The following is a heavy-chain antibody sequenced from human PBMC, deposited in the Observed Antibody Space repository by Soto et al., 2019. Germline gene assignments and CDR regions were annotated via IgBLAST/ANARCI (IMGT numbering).Heavy chain of an antibody. CDR1: GGSISSYY. D-gene: IGHD6-19*01. CDR2: IYYSGST. J-gene: IGHJ6*02. Sequence: SETLSLTCTVSGGSISSYYWSWIRQPPGKGLEWIGYIYYSGSTNYNPSLKSRVTISVDTSKNQFSLKLSSVTAADTAVYYCARDYLRAVAGTGRYYYYGMDVWGQGTTVTVSS. V-gene: IGHV4-59*01. CDR3: ARDYLRAVAGTGRYYYYGMDV.